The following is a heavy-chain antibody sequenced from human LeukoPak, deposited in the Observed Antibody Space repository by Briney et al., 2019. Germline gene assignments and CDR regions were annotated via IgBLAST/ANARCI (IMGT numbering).Heavy chain of an antibody. Sequence: GGSLRLSCAASGFTFSSYAMSWVRQAPGKGLEWVSAISGSGGSTYYADSVKGRFTISRDNSKNTLYLQMNSLRDEDTAVYYCAKSVLNDYGDYSQFDYWGQGTLVTVSS. CDR1: GFTFSSYA. CDR2: ISGSGGST. V-gene: IGHV3-23*01. CDR3: AKSVLNDYGDYSQFDY. D-gene: IGHD4-17*01. J-gene: IGHJ4*02.